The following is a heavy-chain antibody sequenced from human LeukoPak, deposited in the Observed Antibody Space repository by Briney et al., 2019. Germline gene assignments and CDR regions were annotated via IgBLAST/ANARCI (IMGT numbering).Heavy chain of an antibody. J-gene: IGHJ4*02. Sequence: SQTLSLTCVISGDSISSNTASWNWIRQSPSRGLERLGRTYYMSRWYDDYADSVRSRITINPDTSKNEFSLHLTSVTPDDTAMYYCARTSGYSSLAFWGQGTPVTVSS. D-gene: IGHD6-19*01. CDR3: ARTSGYSSLAF. CDR2: TYYMSRWYD. V-gene: IGHV6-1*01. CDR1: GDSISSNTAS.